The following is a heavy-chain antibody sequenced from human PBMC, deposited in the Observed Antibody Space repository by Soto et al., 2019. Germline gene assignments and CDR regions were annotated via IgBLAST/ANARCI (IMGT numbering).Heavy chain of an antibody. V-gene: IGHV1-46*01. CDR3: ARDSSGGFLYYFDH. CDR2: INPSGGST. Sequence: ASVKVSCKTSGDTFTSYYIHWVRQAPGQGLEWMGIINPSGGSTSYAQKFQDRVIMTRETSTSTFYMELSSLRSEDTAVYYCARDSSGGFLYYFDHWGQGTQVTVSS. CDR1: GDTFTSYY. J-gene: IGHJ4*02. D-gene: IGHD2-8*02.